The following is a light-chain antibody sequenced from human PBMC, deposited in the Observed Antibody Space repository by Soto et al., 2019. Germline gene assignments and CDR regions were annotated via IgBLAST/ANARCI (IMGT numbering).Light chain of an antibody. Sequence: EIVLTQSPATLSLSPGERATLSCRASQTISSRYLAWYQQKPGQAPRLLIYGASTRATGIPARFSGSGSGTEFTLTISSLQSEDFAVYYCLQYNNWPPWTFGQGTKVDI. CDR1: QTISSRY. CDR2: GAS. J-gene: IGKJ1*01. V-gene: IGKV3-15*01. CDR3: LQYNNWPPWT.